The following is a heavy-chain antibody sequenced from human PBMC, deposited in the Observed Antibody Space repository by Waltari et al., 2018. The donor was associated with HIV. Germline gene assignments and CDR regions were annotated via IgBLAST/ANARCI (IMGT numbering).Heavy chain of an antibody. CDR2: FDPEDDET. D-gene: IGHD1-26*01. CDR1: GYTLTELS. Sequence: QVQLIQSGAEVKKPGASVKVSCKVFGYTLTELSMHWVRQAPGKGLEWMGGFDPEDDETSYAQKFQGRVTMTEDTSTDSAYMELNSLTSEDTAVYYCATGGGTTSIQLYDLDVWGQGTTVTVSS. V-gene: IGHV1-24*01. J-gene: IGHJ6*02. CDR3: ATGGGTTSIQLYDLDV.